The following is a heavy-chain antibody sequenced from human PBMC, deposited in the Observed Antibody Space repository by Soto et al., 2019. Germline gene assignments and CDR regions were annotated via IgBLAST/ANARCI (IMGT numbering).Heavy chain of an antibody. CDR2: TYYRSKWYN. CDR3: ASDKCGQWYFDL. J-gene: IGHJ2*01. Sequence: QVQLQQSGPGLVKPSQTLSLTCGISGDSVSSNNAAWNWIRQSPSRCLEWLGRTYYRSKWYNDSAVSVIGRLTLNTDTSMPQSSLHMNSVSVEDTAVYYCASDKCGQWYFDLWGRGTLVTDAS. CDR1: GDSVSSNNAA. V-gene: IGHV6-1*01. D-gene: IGHD6-25*01.